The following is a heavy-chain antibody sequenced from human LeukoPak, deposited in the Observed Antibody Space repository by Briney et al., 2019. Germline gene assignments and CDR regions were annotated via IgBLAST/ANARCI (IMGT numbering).Heavy chain of an antibody. V-gene: IGHV4-38-2*02. CDR3: ARARGEIDY. Sequence: SETLSLTCTVSGYSISSGYYWGWIRQPPGKGLEWIGSIYHSGSTYYNPSLKSRVTISVDTSKNQFSLKLSSVTAADTAVYYCARARGEIDYWGQGTLVTVSS. J-gene: IGHJ4*02. D-gene: IGHD3-10*01. CDR2: IYHSGST. CDR1: GYSISSGYY.